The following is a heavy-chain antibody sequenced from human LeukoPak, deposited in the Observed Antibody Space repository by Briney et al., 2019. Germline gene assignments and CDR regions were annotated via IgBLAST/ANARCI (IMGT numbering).Heavy chain of an antibody. D-gene: IGHD2-2*01. J-gene: IGHJ3*02. CDR3: ARGGAYHAFDI. V-gene: IGHV3-74*01. Sequence: GGSLRLSCAASGFTFSSSWIYWFRQAPGKGLVYVSRINNDGSGTTYADSVKGRFTISRDNAKNTLYLQMDSLRVEDTAVYYCARGGAYHAFDIWGQGTMVTVSS. CDR2: INNDGSGT. CDR1: GFTFSSSW.